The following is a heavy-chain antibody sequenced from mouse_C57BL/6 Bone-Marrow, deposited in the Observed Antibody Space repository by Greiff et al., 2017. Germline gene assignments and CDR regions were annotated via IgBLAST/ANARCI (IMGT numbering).Heavy chain of an antibody. CDR1: GYTFTDYY. CDR3: AREGGRDYFDY. Sequence: QVTLKVSGAELVRPGASVKLSCKASGYTFTDYYINWVKQRPGQGLEWIARIYPGSGNTYYNEKFKGKATLTAEKSSSTAYMQLSSLTSEDSAVYFCAREGGRDYFDYWGQGTTLTVSS. J-gene: IGHJ2*01. V-gene: IGHV1-76*01. CDR2: IYPGSGNT.